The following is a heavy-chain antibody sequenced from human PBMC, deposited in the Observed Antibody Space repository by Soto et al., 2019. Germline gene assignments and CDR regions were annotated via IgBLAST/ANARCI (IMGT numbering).Heavy chain of an antibody. CDR2: IGTAGDK. V-gene: IGHV3-13*01. CDR3: ARDFKFIRGVHAMDD. J-gene: IGHJ6*02. Sequence: PGGSLRLSCATSGFTFSRYDMHWVRQVTGRALEWVSAIGTAGDKYYADSVKGRFTISRENAKNSFYLEMNSLRAGDTAVYYCARDFKFIRGVHAMDDWGQGTTVTVSS. D-gene: IGHD3-10*01. CDR1: GFTFSRYD.